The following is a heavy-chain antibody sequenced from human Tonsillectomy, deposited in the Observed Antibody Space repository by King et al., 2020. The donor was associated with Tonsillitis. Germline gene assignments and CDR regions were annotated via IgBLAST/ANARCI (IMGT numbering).Heavy chain of an antibody. V-gene: IGHV1-69*12. CDR1: GGTFTTYA. CDR2: IIPIFGRA. Sequence: QLVQSGAEVKKPGSSVKVSCKVSGGTFTTYAINWVRQAPGQGLEWMVDIIPIFGRANYAQKFQGRVTITAAESTSTAYMELNRLRSADTAVYYCARDLDGMDVWGQGTTVTVSS. J-gene: IGHJ6*02. CDR3: ARDLDGMDV.